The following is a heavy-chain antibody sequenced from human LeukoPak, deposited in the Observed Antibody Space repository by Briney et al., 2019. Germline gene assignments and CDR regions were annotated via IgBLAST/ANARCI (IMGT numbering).Heavy chain of an antibody. CDR2: IESKTDGGTT. CDR3: TTDILYGGASFDP. V-gene: IGHV3-15*04. D-gene: IGHD3-10*01. J-gene: IGHJ5*02. CDR1: GFTFSNAW. Sequence: PGGSLRLSCAASGFTFSNAWMNWVRQTPGKGLEWVGRIESKTDGGTTDYAAPVKGRFTISRVDSKNTLYLQMNSLKTEDTAVYYCTTDILYGGASFDPWGQGTLVTVPS.